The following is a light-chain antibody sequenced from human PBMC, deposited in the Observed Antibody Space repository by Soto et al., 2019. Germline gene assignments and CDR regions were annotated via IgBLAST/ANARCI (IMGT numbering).Light chain of an antibody. CDR2: DVS. V-gene: IGLV2-14*01. Sequence: QSALTQPASVSGSPGQSITISCTGTSSDVGGYNYVSWYQQHPGKAPKLMIYDVSNRPSGVSNRFSRSKSANTASLTISGLQAENEADYYCSSYTGSSTYVVFGGGTKLTVL. CDR1: SSDVGGYNY. J-gene: IGLJ2*01. CDR3: SSYTGSSTYVV.